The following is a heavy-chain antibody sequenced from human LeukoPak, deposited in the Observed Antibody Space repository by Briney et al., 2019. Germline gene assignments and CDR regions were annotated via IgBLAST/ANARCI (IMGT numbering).Heavy chain of an antibody. V-gene: IGHV3-23*01. CDR1: GFTFSNYA. J-gene: IGHJ4*02. D-gene: IGHD3-22*01. Sequence: GGSLRLSCAASGFTFSNYAMTWVRQAPGKGLEWVSGIGGSGGSTNYADSVRGRFTISRDNSKNTLYLQMNSLRVEDTAIYYCAKCYYYDSSGYYYPDYWGQGTLVTVSS. CDR2: IGGSGGST. CDR3: AKCYYYDSSGYYYPDY.